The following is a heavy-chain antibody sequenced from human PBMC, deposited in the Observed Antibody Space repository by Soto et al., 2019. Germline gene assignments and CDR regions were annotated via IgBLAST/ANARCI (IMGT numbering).Heavy chain of an antibody. V-gene: IGHV1-8*01. CDR3: ARGPWVPAAKPPFDP. Sequence: GASVKVSCKASGYTFTSYDINWVRQATGQGLEWMGWMNPNSGNTGYAQKFQGRVTMTRNTSISTAYMELSSLRSEDTAVYYCARGPWVPAAKPPFDPWGQGTLVTVSS. J-gene: IGHJ5*02. D-gene: IGHD2-2*02. CDR2: MNPNSGNT. CDR1: GYTFTSYD.